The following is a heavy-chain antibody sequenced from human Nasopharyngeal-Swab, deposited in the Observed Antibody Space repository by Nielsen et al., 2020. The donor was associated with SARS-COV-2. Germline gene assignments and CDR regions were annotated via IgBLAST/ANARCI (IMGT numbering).Heavy chain of an antibody. V-gene: IGHV4-59*13. Sequence: SETLSLTCTVSGGSISSYYWSWIRQPPGKGLEWIGFIYYSGSTNYNLSLKSRVTISVDTSKNQFSLKLSSVTAADTAVYYCARGSGYCDSSGYSDYWGQGTLVTVSS. CDR2: IYYSGST. CDR3: ARGSGYCDSSGYSDY. J-gene: IGHJ4*02. CDR1: GGSISSYY. D-gene: IGHD3-22*01.